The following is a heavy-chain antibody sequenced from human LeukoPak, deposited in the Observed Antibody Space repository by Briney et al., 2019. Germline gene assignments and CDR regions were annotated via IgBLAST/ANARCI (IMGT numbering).Heavy chain of an antibody. Sequence: PSETLSLTCTVSGGSISSYYWSWIRQPPGKGMEWVGYIYYSGSTNYNPSLKSRVTISVDTSKHQFSLKLSSVTAADTAVYYCAREARIAVAGTVFRYFDLWGRGTLVTVSS. CDR2: IYYSGST. V-gene: IGHV4-59*01. D-gene: IGHD6-19*01. CDR1: GGSISSYY. CDR3: AREARIAVAGTVFRYFDL. J-gene: IGHJ2*01.